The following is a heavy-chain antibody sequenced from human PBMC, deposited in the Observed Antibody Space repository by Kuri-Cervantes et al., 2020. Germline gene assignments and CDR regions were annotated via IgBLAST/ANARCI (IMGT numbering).Heavy chain of an antibody. D-gene: IGHD1-26*01. CDR1: GFTVSSNY. CDR2: ISSRGHST. J-gene: IGHJ4*02. Sequence: GGSLRLSCAASGFTVSSNYMSWIRQAPGKGLEWVSDISSRGHSTDYADSVKGRFTISRDNAKNSLYLQMNSLRAEDTALYYCAKGRGGYSGSLFDYWGQGTLVTVSS. CDR3: AKGRGGYSGSLFDY. V-gene: IGHV3-11*01.